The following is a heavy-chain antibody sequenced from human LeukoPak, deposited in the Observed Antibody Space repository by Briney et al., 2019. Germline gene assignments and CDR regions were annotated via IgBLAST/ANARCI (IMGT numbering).Heavy chain of an antibody. CDR3: ARDPSPMVRGVGWFDP. CDR2: IWYDGSNK. J-gene: IGHJ5*02. CDR1: GFTFSIYG. Sequence: PGRSLRLSCAASGFTFSIYGMHWVRQAPGKGLERVAVIWYDGSNKYYADSVKGRFTISRDNSKNTLYLQMNSLRAEDTAVYYCARDPSPMVRGVGWFDPWGQGTLVTVSS. D-gene: IGHD3-10*01. V-gene: IGHV3-33*01.